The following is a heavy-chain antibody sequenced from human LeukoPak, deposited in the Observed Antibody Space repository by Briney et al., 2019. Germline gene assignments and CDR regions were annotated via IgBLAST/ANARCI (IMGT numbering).Heavy chain of an antibody. V-gene: IGHV3-21*01. CDR1: GFTFSSYS. J-gene: IGHJ4*02. Sequence: GGSLRLSCAASGFTFSSYSMNWVRQAPGKGLEWVSSISSSSSYIYYADSVKGRFTISRDNAKDSLYLQMNSLRAEDTAVYYCAASQGPLGYWGQGTLVTVSS. CDR3: AASQGPLGY. CDR2: ISSSSSYI.